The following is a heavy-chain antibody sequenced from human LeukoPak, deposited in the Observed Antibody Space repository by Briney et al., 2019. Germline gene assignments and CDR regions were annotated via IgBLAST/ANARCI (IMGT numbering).Heavy chain of an antibody. Sequence: ASVKVSCKASGYTFSGYGINWVRQAPGQGLEWMGWISPYSGNTNYAENFQDRVTLTTDTSTGTAYMELRSLRSDDTAVYYCGREPRYRPIDYWGQGTLVTVSS. CDR3: GREPRYRPIDY. J-gene: IGHJ4*02. D-gene: IGHD3-9*01. CDR2: ISPYSGNT. V-gene: IGHV1-18*01. CDR1: GYTFSGYG.